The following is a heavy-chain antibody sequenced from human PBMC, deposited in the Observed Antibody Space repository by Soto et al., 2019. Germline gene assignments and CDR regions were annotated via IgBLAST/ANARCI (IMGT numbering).Heavy chain of an antibody. CDR2: IYYSGST. V-gene: IGHV4-39*01. J-gene: IGHJ4*02. Sequence: PTETLSLTCTVSGGSISSSSYYWGWIRQPPGKGLEWIGSIYYSGSTYYNPSLKSRVTISVDTSKNQFSLKLSSVTAADTAVYYCASQGGYDFDFSYWGQGTLVTVSS. D-gene: IGHD5-12*01. CDR1: GGSISSSSYY. CDR3: ASQGGYDFDFSY.